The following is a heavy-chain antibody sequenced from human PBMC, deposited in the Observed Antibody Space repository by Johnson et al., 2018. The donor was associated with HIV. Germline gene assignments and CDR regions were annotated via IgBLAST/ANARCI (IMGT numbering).Heavy chain of an antibody. CDR1: GFTFSNYA. D-gene: IGHD6-6*01. Sequence: QVQLVESGGGVVQPGRSLRLSCAASGFTFSNYAMHWVRQAPGRGLEWVAVISYDGSTKYYTDSVRGRFTISRANSKNTLYVQMNSLRAEDTAVYYCARDSGQQLADAFDIWGQGTMVTVSS. CDR2: ISYDGSTK. CDR3: ARDSGQQLADAFDI. J-gene: IGHJ3*02. V-gene: IGHV3-30-3*01.